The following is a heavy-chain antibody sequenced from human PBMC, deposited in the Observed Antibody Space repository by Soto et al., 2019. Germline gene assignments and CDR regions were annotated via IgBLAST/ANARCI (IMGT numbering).Heavy chain of an antibody. J-gene: IGHJ6*02. CDR3: ARGYSSSARYYYYGMDV. V-gene: IGHV3-21*01. CDR2: ISSSSSYI. D-gene: IGHD6-6*01. CDR1: GFTFSSYS. Sequence: GGSLRLSCAASGFTFSSYSMNWVRQAPGKGLEWVSSISSSSSYIYYADSAKGRFTVSRDNAKNSLYLQMNSLRAEDTAVYYCARGYSSSARYYYYGMDVWGQGTTVTVSS.